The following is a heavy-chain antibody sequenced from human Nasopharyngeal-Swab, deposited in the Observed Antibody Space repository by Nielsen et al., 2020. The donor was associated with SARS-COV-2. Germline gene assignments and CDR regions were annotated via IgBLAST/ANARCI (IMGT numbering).Heavy chain of an antibody. D-gene: IGHD6-6*01. J-gene: IGHJ6*02. V-gene: IGHV1-69*13. Sequence: SVQVSCKASGGTFSSYAISWGRQAPGQGLEWMGGIIPIFGTANYAQKFQGRVTITADESTSTAYMELSSLRSEDTAVYYCARRSYSSSSGDYYYGMDVWGQGTTVTVSS. CDR3: ARRSYSSSSGDYYYGMDV. CDR2: IIPIFGTA. CDR1: GGTFSSYA.